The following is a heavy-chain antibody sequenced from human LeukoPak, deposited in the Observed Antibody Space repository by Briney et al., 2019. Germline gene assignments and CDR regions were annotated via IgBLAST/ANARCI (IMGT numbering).Heavy chain of an antibody. V-gene: IGHV3-7*05. J-gene: IGHJ4*01. D-gene: IGHD3-10*01. Sequence: GGSLRLSCAASGFTFSSHWMSWVRQAPGKGLEWVANIKQDGSEVDYVDSVKGRFTISRDNAKNSLFLQMNSLRAEDTAVYYCERDFIWGQGTLVTVSS. CDR3: ERDFI. CDR2: IKQDGSEV. CDR1: GFTFSSHW.